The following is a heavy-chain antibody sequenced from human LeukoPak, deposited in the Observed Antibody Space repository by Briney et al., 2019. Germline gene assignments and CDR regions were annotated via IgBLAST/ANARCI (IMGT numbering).Heavy chain of an antibody. CDR3: TRDQEGSDY. Sequence: GGSLRLSCAASGFTFSNFWMHWVRQAPGKGLVWVALIYGDGSFTRYADSVEGRFTISRDNAKNSLYLQMNSLRAEDTAVYYCTRDQEGSDYWGQGTLVAVSS. CDR2: IYGDGSFT. CDR1: GFTFSNFW. V-gene: IGHV3-74*01. J-gene: IGHJ4*02.